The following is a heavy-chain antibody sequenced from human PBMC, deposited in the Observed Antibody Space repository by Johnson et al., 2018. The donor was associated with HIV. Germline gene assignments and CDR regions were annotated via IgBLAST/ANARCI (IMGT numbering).Heavy chain of an antibody. D-gene: IGHD3-9*01. Sequence: QVQLVESGGGLVQPGGSLRLSCAASGFTFSSYPLHWVRQAPGKGLEWVAVLSYDGCNKFYTDSVKGRFSISRDNSKNTRYLQMNSLRTEDTAVYYCAGERGYYDNPAFDIWSQGTMVTVSS. CDR3: AGERGYYDNPAFDI. CDR1: GFTFSSYP. V-gene: IGHV3-30-3*01. CDR2: LSYDGCNK. J-gene: IGHJ3*02.